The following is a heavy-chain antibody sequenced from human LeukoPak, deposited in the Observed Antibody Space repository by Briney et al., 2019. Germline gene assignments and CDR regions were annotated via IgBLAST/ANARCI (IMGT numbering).Heavy chain of an antibody. J-gene: IGHJ6*03. CDR3: ARDPYSGGYGDYYYYYMDL. Sequence: GGSLRLSCAASGFTFSTYNMNWVRQAPGKGLEWVSSITSSSSYIYYADSVKGRFTIYRDNAKNSLYLQMNSLRAEDTAVYYCARDPYSGGYGDYYYYYMDLWGQGTTVTISS. V-gene: IGHV3-21*01. CDR1: GFTFSTYN. CDR2: ITSSSSYI. D-gene: IGHD1-26*01.